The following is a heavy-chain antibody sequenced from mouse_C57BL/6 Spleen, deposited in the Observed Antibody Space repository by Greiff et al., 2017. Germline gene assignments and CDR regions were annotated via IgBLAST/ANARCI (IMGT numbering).Heavy chain of an antibody. V-gene: IGHV1-81*01. D-gene: IGHD1-1*01. CDR1: GYTFTSYG. J-gene: IGHJ3*01. CDR2: IYPRSGNT. Sequence: QVQLQQSGAELARPGASVKLSCKASGYTFTSYGISWVKQRTGQGLEWIGEIYPRSGNTYYNEKFKGKATLTADKSSSTAYMGLRSLTSEDAAVYFCARDITSVATYWGQGTLVTVSA. CDR3: ARDITSVATY.